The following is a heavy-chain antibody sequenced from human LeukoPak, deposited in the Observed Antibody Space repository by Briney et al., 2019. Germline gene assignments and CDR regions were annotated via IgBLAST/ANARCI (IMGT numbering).Heavy chain of an antibody. Sequence: GWSVSLSCAASGCTFSDYGWIWVGQAPGTRLEWPSAIRGTGGTTYYADSMKGRCTISRYNSKNTVYLQMNSLRAEDTALYFCRKNPNGDYVGAFDFWGPGTMVTVSS. CDR2: IRGTGGTT. CDR1: GCTFSDYG. D-gene: IGHD4-17*01. J-gene: IGHJ3*01. V-gene: IGHV3-23*01. CDR3: RKNPNGDYVGAFDF.